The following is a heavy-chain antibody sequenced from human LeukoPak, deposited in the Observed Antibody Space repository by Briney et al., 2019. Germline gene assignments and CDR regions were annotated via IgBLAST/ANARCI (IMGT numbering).Heavy chain of an antibody. CDR1: GFSFNNYA. V-gene: IGHV3-30*04. J-gene: IGHJ3*02. D-gene: IGHD7-27*01. CDR2: ISYDGTNK. CDR3: AREKLGVGVFDM. Sequence: GGSLRLSCAASGFSFNNYAMHWVRQAPGKGLEWVAVISYDGTNKNYAESVKGRYTISRDNSKNTLYLQMNSLRAEDTAVYYCAREKLGVGVFDMWGQGTMVTVSS.